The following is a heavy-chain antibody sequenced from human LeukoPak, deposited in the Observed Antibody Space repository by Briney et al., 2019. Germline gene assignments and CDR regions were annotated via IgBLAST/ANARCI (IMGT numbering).Heavy chain of an antibody. J-gene: IGHJ4*01. D-gene: IGHD3-3*01. CDR3: ARLFFGSSHYFYY. Sequence: GGSLRLSCAASGFTFSTSTLAWVRQAPGKGLEWISDISSSSSTIDYADSVKGRFTISRDNAKNSLYLQMNGLRAEDTAVYYCARLFFGSSHYFYYWGQGTLVTVSS. CDR1: GFTFSTST. CDR2: ISSSSSTI. V-gene: IGHV3-48*04.